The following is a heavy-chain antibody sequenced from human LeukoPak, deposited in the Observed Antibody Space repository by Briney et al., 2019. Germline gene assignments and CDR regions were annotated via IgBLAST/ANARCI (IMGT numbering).Heavy chain of an antibody. CDR2: IYYSGST. Sequence: SETLSLTCTVSGGSISSSSYYWGWVRQPPGKGLEWIGSIYYSGSTYYNPSLKSRVTISVDTSKNQFSLKLSSVTAADTAVYYCAHGGYSGYDYTYWGQGTLVTVSS. J-gene: IGHJ4*02. V-gene: IGHV4-39*01. CDR3: AHGGYSGYDYTY. CDR1: GGSISSSSYY. D-gene: IGHD5-12*01.